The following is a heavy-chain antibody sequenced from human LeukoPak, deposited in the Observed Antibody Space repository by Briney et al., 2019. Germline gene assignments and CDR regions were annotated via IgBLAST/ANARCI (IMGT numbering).Heavy chain of an antibody. Sequence: ASVKVSCKAAGYAFTGYYMHWVRQAPGQGLEWMGWINPNSGGTNYAQKFQGRVTMTRDTSISTAYMELSRLRSDDTAGYYCARTYSSSFLPFAVAGTEYFQHWGQGTLVTVSS. V-gene: IGHV1-2*02. D-gene: IGHD6-19*01. CDR1: GYAFTGYY. CDR3: ARTYSSSFLPFAVAGTEYFQH. J-gene: IGHJ1*01. CDR2: INPNSGGT.